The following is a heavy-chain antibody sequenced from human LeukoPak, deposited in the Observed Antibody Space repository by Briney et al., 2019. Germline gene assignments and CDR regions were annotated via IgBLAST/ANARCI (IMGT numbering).Heavy chain of an antibody. J-gene: IGHJ4*02. V-gene: IGHV4-59*08. Sequence: PSETLSLTCAVSGGSISSYYWSWIRQPPGKGLEWIGYIYYSGSTNYNPSLKSRVTISVDTSKNQFSLKLSSVTAADTAVYYCARWGVPSGSYYIFDYWGQGTLVTVSS. CDR1: GGSISSYY. CDR3: ARWGVPSGSYYIFDY. D-gene: IGHD3-10*01. CDR2: IYYSGST.